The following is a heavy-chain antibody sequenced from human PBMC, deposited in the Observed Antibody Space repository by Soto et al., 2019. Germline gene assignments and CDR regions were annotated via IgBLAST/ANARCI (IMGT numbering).Heavy chain of an antibody. CDR2: IYSGGST. D-gene: IGHD1-1*01. J-gene: IGHJ4*02. Sequence: EVQLVESGGGLIQPGGSLRLSCAASGFSVSNNYMTWVRQAPGKGLEWVSIIYSGGSTYYSESVKGRTTISRDNSKNTLYLQMNNLRAEDTAVYYCTKGGIPRRYNIPKVDFDYWGQGSLVTVSS. V-gene: IGHV3-53*01. CDR3: TKGGIPRRYNIPKVDFDY. CDR1: GFSVSNNY.